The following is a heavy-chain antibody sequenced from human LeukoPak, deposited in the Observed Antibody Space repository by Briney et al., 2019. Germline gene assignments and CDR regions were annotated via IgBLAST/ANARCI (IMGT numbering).Heavy chain of an antibody. CDR2: INHSGST. CDR1: GGSFSGYY. D-gene: IGHD6-19*01. J-gene: IGHJ4*02. CDR3: ASAGGWYGGVDY. Sequence: SETLSLTCAVYGGSFSGYYWSWIRQPPGKGLEWIGEINHSGSTNYNPSLKSRVAISVDTSKNQFSLNLSSVTAADTAVYYCASAGGWYGGVDYWGQGTLVTVSS. V-gene: IGHV4-34*01.